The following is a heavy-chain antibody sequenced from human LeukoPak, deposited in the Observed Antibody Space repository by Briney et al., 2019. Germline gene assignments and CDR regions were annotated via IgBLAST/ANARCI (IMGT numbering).Heavy chain of an antibody. V-gene: IGHV4-39*07. D-gene: IGHD2/OR15-2a*01. CDR3: ARSPVSRAIYVY. J-gene: IGHJ4*02. CDR2: INHSGST. CDR1: GGSISSSSYY. Sequence: PSETLSLTCTVSGGSISSSSYYWGWIRQPPGKGLEWIGEINHSGSTNYNPSLKSRVTISVDTSKNQFSLKLSSVTAADTAVYYCARSPVSRAIYVYWGQGTLVTVSS.